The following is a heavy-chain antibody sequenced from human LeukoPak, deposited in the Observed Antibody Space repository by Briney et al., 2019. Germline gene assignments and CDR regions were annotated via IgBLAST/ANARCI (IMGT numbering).Heavy chain of an antibody. D-gene: IGHD6-13*01. Sequence: ASVKVSCKASGYTFTGYYMHWVRQAPGQGLEWMGWINPNSGGTNYTQKFQGRVTMTRDTSISTAHMELSRLRSDDTAVYYCAREAIAAAGPLDYWGQGTLVTVSS. J-gene: IGHJ4*02. CDR1: GYTFTGYY. CDR3: AREAIAAAGPLDY. CDR2: INPNSGGT. V-gene: IGHV1-2*02.